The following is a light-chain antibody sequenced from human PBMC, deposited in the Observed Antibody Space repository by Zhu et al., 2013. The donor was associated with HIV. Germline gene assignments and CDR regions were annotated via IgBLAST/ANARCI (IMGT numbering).Light chain of an antibody. CDR2: KAS. CDR3: QQYSTIPYT. CDR1: QSISSW. Sequence: DIQMTQSPSTLSASVGDRVTITCRASQSISSWLAWYQQKPGKAPKLLIYKASALESGLPSRFSGSGSGTEFTLTISSLQPDDFATYYCQQYSTIPYTFGQGTKLEI. J-gene: IGKJ2*01. V-gene: IGKV1-5*03.